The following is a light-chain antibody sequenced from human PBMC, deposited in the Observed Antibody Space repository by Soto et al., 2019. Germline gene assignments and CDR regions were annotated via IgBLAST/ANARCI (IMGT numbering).Light chain of an antibody. CDR1: STDVGAYNF. CDR3: SSYTISRTYV. CDR2: NVY. J-gene: IGLJ1*01. V-gene: IGLV2-14*03. Sequence: QSALTQPASVSGPPGQPITISCTGTSTDVGAYNFASWHHQHPGKAPKLIIYNVYDRPSGISYRFSGSKSGNTASLTISGLQGEDEADYYCSSYTISRTYVFGTGTKLTVL.